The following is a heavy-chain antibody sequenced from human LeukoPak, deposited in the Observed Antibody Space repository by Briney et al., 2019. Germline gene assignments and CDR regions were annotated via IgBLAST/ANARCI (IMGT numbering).Heavy chain of an antibody. Sequence: ASVKVSCKASGYTFTSYYMHWVRQAPGQGLEWMGIINPSGGSTSYAQKFQGRVTMTRDTSASTVYMELSSLRSEDTAVYCCARDRGGYNRPIYYFDYWGQGALVTVSS. CDR1: GYTFTSYY. D-gene: IGHD5-24*01. J-gene: IGHJ4*02. CDR2: INPSGGST. V-gene: IGHV1-46*01. CDR3: ARDRGGYNRPIYYFDY.